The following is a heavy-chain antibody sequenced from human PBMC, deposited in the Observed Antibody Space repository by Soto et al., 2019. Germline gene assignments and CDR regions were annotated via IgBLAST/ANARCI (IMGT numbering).Heavy chain of an antibody. CDR2: IDPSDSYT. Sequence: PGESLKISCKGSGYSFTSYWIGWVRQMPGKGLEWMGRIDPSDSYTNYSPSFQGHVTISADKSISTTYLQWSSLKASDTAMYYCARPRSYRSDDAFDIWGQGTMVTVSS. J-gene: IGHJ3*02. V-gene: IGHV5-10-1*01. D-gene: IGHD3-10*01. CDR1: GYSFTSYW. CDR3: ARPRSYRSDDAFDI.